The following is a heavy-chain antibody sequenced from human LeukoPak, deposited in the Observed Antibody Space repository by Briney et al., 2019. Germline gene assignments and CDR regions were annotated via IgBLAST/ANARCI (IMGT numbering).Heavy chain of an antibody. D-gene: IGHD1-7*01. CDR1: GFTFSSYG. V-gene: IGHV3-33*01. Sequence: PGGSLRLSCAASGFTFSSYGMHWVRQAPGKGLEWVAVIWYDGSNKYYADSVKGRFTISRDNSKNTLYLQMNSLRAEDTAVYYCARGGTTQEGNYLDYWGQGTLVTVSS. CDR2: IWYDGSNK. CDR3: ARGGTTQEGNYLDY. J-gene: IGHJ4*02.